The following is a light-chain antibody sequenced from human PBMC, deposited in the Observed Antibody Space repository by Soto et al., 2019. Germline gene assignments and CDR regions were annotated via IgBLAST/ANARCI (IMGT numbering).Light chain of an antibody. V-gene: IGLV2-14*01. CDR3: RLYQTSNTWM. Sequence: QSALTQPASVSGSPGQSITISCAGTMRDVGAYNLVSWYQQHPGRVPQLIIYEVRNRPPGVSGRFSGSKSGKPASLPISRLQGEDEGGSHCRLYQTSNTWMFGGGTKLTVL. J-gene: IGLJ3*02. CDR2: EVR. CDR1: MRDVGAYNL.